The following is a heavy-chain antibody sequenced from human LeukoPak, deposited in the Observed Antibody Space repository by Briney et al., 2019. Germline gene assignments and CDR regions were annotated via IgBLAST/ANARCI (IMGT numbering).Heavy chain of an antibody. CDR2: FNSDGSST. CDR1: GFTFSSYW. CDR3: ARHEVLTYYYGSGSYRTYYYYYYMDV. J-gene: IGHJ6*03. D-gene: IGHD3-10*01. V-gene: IGHV3-74*01. Sequence: GGPLKIPCAASGFTFSSYWMHWVRQAPGEGLVWVSRFNSDGSSTRYADSVEGRFTISRDNAKNTLYLQMNSLRAEDMAVYYCARHEVLTYYYGSGSYRTYYYYYYMDVWGKGTTVTVSS.